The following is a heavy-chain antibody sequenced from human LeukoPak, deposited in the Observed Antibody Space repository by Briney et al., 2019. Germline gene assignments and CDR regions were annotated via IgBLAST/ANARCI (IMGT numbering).Heavy chain of an antibody. V-gene: IGHV4-4*07. CDR1: GGSISSYY. J-gene: IGHJ4*02. CDR2: IYSSGRP. Sequence: SETLSLTCTVSGGSISSYYWTWIRQPAGKGLEWIGRIYSSGRPYCHPHLQRPFTLSVDTSNNQCSLKLSPVTAADTAVYYCARDAYYYDSGGYCQLDYWGQGTLVTVSS. D-gene: IGHD3-22*01. CDR3: ARDAYYYDSGGYCQLDY.